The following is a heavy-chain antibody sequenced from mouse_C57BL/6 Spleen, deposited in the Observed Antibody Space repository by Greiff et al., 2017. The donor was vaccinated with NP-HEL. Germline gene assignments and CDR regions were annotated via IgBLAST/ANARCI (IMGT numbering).Heavy chain of an antibody. CDR1: GYAFSSYW. CDR2: IYPGDGDT. Sequence: QVQLKQSGAELVKPGASVKISCKASGYAFSSYWMNWVKQRPGKGLEWIGQIYPGDGDTNYNGKFKGKATLTADKSSSTAYMQLSSLTSEDSAVYFCARDGYVKDWYFDVWGTGTTVTVSS. V-gene: IGHV1-80*01. CDR3: ARDGYVKDWYFDV. D-gene: IGHD2-2*01. J-gene: IGHJ1*03.